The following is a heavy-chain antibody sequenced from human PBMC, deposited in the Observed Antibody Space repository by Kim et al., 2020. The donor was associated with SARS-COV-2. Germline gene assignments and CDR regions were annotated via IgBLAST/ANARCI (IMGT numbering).Heavy chain of an antibody. J-gene: IGHJ4*02. V-gene: IGHV1-3*01. CDR3: AIYYDSSGYYPFDY. Sequence: SQKFQGRVTITRDTSASTAYMELSSLRSEDTAVYYCAIYYDSSGYYPFDYWGQGTLVTVSS. D-gene: IGHD3-22*01.